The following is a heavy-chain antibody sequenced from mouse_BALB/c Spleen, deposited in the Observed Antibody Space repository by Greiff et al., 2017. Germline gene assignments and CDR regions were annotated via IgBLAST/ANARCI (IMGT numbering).Heavy chain of an antibody. Sequence: VQLQQSGPVLARPGASVKMSCKASGYSFTSYWMHWVKQRPGQGLEWIGAIYPGNSDTSYNQKFKGKAKLTAVTSASTAYMELSSLTNEDSAVYYCTSFIDYYAMDYWGQGTSVTVSS. D-gene: IGHD1-1*01. V-gene: IGHV1-5*01. CDR1: GYSFTSYW. CDR3: TSFIDYYAMDY. J-gene: IGHJ4*01. CDR2: IYPGNSDT.